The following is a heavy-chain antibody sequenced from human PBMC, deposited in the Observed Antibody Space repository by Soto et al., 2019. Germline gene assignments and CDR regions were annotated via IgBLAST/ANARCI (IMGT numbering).Heavy chain of an antibody. V-gene: IGHV3-53*01. Sequence: PGGSLRLSCAASGFTVSSNYMSWVRQAPGKGLEWVSVIYSGGSTYYADSVKGRFTISRDNSKNTLYLQMNSLRAEDTAVYYCAADLPGHGSGYEFDFWGQGTLVTVSS. CDR2: IYSGGST. J-gene: IGHJ4*02. D-gene: IGHD3-22*01. CDR3: AADLPGHGSGYEFDF. CDR1: GFTVSSNY.